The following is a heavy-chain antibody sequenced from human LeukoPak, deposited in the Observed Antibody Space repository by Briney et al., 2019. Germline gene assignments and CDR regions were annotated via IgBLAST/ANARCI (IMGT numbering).Heavy chain of an antibody. V-gene: IGHV3-15*01. J-gene: IGHJ3*02. D-gene: IGHD6-13*01. Sequence: PGGSLRLSCAASGFTFSTAWMTWVRQAPGKGLEWVGRIKSKADAGTTDYAAPVKGRFTISGDDSKNTLLLQMNSLKIEDTAVYYCTTDHGVDKSWLHYDPFDIWGQGTMVTVSS. CDR3: TTDHGVDKSWLHYDPFDI. CDR2: IKSKADAGTT. CDR1: GFTFSTAW.